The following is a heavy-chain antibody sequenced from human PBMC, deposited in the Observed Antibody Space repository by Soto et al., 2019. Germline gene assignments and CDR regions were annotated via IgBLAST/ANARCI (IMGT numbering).Heavy chain of an antibody. D-gene: IGHD3-3*01. V-gene: IGHV4-34*01. CDR3: ARGLNYDFWSGYYAYDY. Sequence: SLSLTRTVYDGSFGDYYWSWIRQPPGKGLEWIGEINHSGSTNYNPSLKSRVTISVDTSKNQFSLKLSSVTAADTAVYYCARGLNYDFWSGYYAYDYWGQGTLVTVSS. CDR1: DGSFGDYY. J-gene: IGHJ4*02. CDR2: INHSGST.